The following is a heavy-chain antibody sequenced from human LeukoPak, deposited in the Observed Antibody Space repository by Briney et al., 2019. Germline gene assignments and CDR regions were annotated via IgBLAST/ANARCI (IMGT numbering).Heavy chain of an antibody. Sequence: SETLSLTCTVSGGSISSYYWSWIRQPPGKGLEWIGRIYTSGSTNYNPSLKSRVTISVDTSKNQFSLKLSSVTAADTAVYYCAREYSSSWYAHLDYWGQGTLVTVSS. D-gene: IGHD6-13*01. J-gene: IGHJ4*02. CDR2: IYTSGST. CDR1: GGSISSYY. V-gene: IGHV4-4*08. CDR3: AREYSSSWYAHLDY.